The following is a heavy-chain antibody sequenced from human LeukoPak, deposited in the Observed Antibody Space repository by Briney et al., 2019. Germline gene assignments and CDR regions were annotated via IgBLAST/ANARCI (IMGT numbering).Heavy chain of an antibody. CDR1: GGTFSSYA. V-gene: IGHV1-18*01. D-gene: IGHD3-22*01. CDR2: ISAYNGNT. J-gene: IGHJ3*02. CDR3: ARDYYDSSGRSSLDAFDI. Sequence: ASVKVSCKASGGTFSSYAISWVRQAPGQGLEWMGWISAYNGNTNYAQKLQGRVTMTTDTSTSTAYMELRSLRSDDTAVYYCARDYYDSSGRSSLDAFDIWGQGTMVTVSS.